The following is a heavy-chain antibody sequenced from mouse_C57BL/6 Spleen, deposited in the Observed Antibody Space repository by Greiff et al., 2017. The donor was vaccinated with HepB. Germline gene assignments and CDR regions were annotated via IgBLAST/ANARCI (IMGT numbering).Heavy chain of an antibody. D-gene: IGHD2-1*01. Sequence: VQLQQPGAELVMPGASVKLSCKASGYTFTSYWMHWVKQRPGQGLEWIGEIDPSDSYTNYNQKFKGKSTLTVDKSSSTAYMQLSSLTSEDSAVYYCACPIYYGNLYAMDYWGQGTSVTVSS. CDR1: GYTFTSYW. V-gene: IGHV1-69*01. CDR3: ACPIYYGNLYAMDY. J-gene: IGHJ4*01. CDR2: IDPSDSYT.